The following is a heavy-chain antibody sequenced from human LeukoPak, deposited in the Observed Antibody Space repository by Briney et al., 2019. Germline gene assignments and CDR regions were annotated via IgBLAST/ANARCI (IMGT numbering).Heavy chain of an antibody. V-gene: IGHV3-30*02. CDR1: GFTFSSYG. Sequence: GGSLRLSCAASGFTFSSYGMHWVRQAPGKGLEWVAFIRYDGSNKYYADSVKGRFTISRDNSKNTLYLQMNSLRAEDTAVYYCARGPFDYGDLYFDYWGQGTLVTVSS. D-gene: IGHD4-17*01. CDR2: IRYDGSNK. CDR3: ARGPFDYGDLYFDY. J-gene: IGHJ4*02.